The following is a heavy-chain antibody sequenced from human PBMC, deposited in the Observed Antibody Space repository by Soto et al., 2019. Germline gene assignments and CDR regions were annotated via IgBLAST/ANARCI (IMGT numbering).Heavy chain of an antibody. V-gene: IGHV4-59*01. CDR3: ARAGGAPSPV. D-gene: IGHD4-17*01. CDR2: IYYSGST. J-gene: IGHJ3*01. CDR1: GGSISSYY. Sequence: QVQLQESGPGLVKPSETLSLTCTVSGGSISSYYWSWIRQPPGKGLEWIGYIYYSGSTNYNHSLRSRVNISVDTYKNQFSLKRSSVTAADTAVYYCARAGGAPSPVWGQGTMVPVSS.